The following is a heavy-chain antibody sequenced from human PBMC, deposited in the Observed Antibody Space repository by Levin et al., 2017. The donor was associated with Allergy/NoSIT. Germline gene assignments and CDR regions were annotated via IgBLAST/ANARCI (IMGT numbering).Heavy chain of an antibody. V-gene: IGHV4-39*01. CDR2: IYYSGST. Sequence: SETLSLTCTVSGGSISSSSYYWGWIRQPPGKGLEWIGSIYYSGSTYYNPSLKSRVTISVDTSKNQFSLKLSSVTAADTAVYYCARLPLTPLGGWGQGTLVTVSS. CDR1: GGSISSSSYY. D-gene: IGHD3-16*02. CDR3: ARLPLTPLGG. J-gene: IGHJ4*02.